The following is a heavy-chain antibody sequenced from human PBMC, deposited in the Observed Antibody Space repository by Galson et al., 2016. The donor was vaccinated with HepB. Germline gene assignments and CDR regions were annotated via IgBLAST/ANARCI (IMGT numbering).Heavy chain of an antibody. CDR1: Y. CDR2: VYYSGSM. V-gene: IGHV4-39*07. Sequence: YWGWFRQPPGKGLEWIGSVYYSGSMYYNPSLKSRVSMSVDTSKNQFSLRMTSVSAADTAVYFCAMSSTNDFWSGFYGGGYFDPWGQGTLVIVSS. D-gene: IGHD3-3*01. CDR3: AMSSTNDFWSGFYGGGYFDP. J-gene: IGHJ5*02.